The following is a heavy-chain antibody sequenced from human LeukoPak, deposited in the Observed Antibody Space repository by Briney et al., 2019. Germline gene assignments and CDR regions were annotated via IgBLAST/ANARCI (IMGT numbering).Heavy chain of an antibody. CDR1: GYLFTAYF. V-gene: IGHV1-2*02. J-gene: IGHJ4*02. CDR3: ARSSLSSVYDYDFDY. D-gene: IGHD5/OR15-5a*01. Sequence: ASVKASCKASGYLFTAYFIHWVRQTPGQGLEWMGWINPNSGGINYAQNFQGRVTMTRDTSISTAYMELSRLRSDDTAVYYCARSSLSSVYDYDFDYWGQGTLVTVSS. CDR2: INPNSGGI.